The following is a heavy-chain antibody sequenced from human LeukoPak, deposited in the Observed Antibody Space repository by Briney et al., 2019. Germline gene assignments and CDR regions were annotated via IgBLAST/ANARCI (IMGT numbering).Heavy chain of an antibody. Sequence: GGSLRLSCEASGFTFSSYAMTWVRQAPGKGLEWVSTISGSGRTTYYADSVKGRFTVSRDSSKNTLYLQMSSLRAEDTALYYCAKDSSSGDYTRAFDIWGQGTLVTVSS. J-gene: IGHJ3*02. CDR1: GFTFSSYA. CDR3: AKDSSSGDYTRAFDI. CDR2: ISGSGRTT. D-gene: IGHD4-17*01. V-gene: IGHV3-23*01.